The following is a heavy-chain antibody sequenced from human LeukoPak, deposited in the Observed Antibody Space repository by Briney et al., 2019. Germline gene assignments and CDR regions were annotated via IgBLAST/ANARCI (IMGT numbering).Heavy chain of an antibody. Sequence: SVKVSCKASGISFTSYAISWVRQAPGQGLEWMGAIVPIYDVTNYAQTFRGRVTMTADESTSTAYMELSKLTSEDTAMYYCARIYYGSGSPDGYWGQGTLVTVPS. CDR3: ARIYYGSGSPDGY. D-gene: IGHD3-10*01. J-gene: IGHJ4*02. V-gene: IGHV1-69*01. CDR2: IVPIYDVT. CDR1: GISFTSYA.